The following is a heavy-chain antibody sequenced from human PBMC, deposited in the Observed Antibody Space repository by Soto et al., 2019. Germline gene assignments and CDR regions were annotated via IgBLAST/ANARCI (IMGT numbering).Heavy chain of an antibody. V-gene: IGHV4-61*01. CDR1: GGYVSSGSYY. CDR2: IYYSGST. CDR3: AREVGYGSRTSCYQFDP. D-gene: IGHD2-2*03. Sequence: PSETLSLTCTVSGGYVSSGSYYWSWIRQPPGKGLEWIGYIYYSGSTNYNPSLKSRVTISVDTSKNQFSLKLSSVTAADTAVYYCAREVGYGSRTSCYQFDPWGQGTLVTVS. J-gene: IGHJ5*02.